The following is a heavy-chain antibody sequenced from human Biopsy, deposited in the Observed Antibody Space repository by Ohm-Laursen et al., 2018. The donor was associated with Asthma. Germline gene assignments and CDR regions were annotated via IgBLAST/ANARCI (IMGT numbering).Heavy chain of an antibody. CDR2: IDPNSGGT. CDR3: ARGQKSPGDRWFDP. CDR1: GYPFTDYY. V-gene: IGHV1-2*06. J-gene: IGHJ5*02. D-gene: IGHD7-27*01. Sequence: SVKVSCKASGYPFTDYYVHWVRQAPGQGLEWMGRIDPNSGGTNYAQKFLGRVTMTRDTSISTAYMDLSALTSDDTAVYYCARGQKSPGDRWFDPWGQGTLVTVSS.